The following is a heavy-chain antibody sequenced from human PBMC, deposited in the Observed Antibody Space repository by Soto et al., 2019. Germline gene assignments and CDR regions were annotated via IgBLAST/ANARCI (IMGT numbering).Heavy chain of an antibody. CDR1: GFPFSSYA. CDR3: AKIRYYDILTGYRYYFDY. Sequence: GSLRLSCAASGFPFSSYAMSWVRQDPGKGLEWVSAISGSVGSTYYADSVKGRFTISRDNSKNTLYLQMNSLRAEDTAVYYCAKIRYYDILTGYRYYFDYWGKG. V-gene: IGHV3-23*01. D-gene: IGHD3-9*01. CDR2: ISGSVGST. J-gene: IGHJ4*02.